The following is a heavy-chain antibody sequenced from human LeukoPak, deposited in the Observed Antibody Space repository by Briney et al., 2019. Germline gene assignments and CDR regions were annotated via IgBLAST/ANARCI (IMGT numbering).Heavy chain of an antibody. CDR2: IKTDGTTT. Sequence: GGSLRLSCEASAFTFSSCSMHWVRQAPGKGLVWVSRIKTDGTTTNYADSVKGRFTISRDNAKNTLFLQMNSLRDEDTAVYYCARDESLGDLWSGYFDALDIWGQGTMVTVSS. V-gene: IGHV3-74*01. J-gene: IGHJ3*02. CDR1: AFTFSSCS. CDR3: ARDESLGDLWSGYFDALDI. D-gene: IGHD3-3*01.